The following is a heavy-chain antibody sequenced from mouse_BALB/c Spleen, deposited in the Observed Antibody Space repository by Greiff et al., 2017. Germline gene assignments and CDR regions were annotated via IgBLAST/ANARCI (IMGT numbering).Heavy chain of an antibody. V-gene: IGHV7-3*02. CDR2: IRNKANGYTT. J-gene: IGHJ3*01. D-gene: IGHD1-1*01. Sequence: EVQLVESGGGLVQPGGSLRLSCATSGFTFTDYYMSWVRQPPGKALEWLGFIRNKANGYTTEYSASVKGRFTISRDNSQSILYLQMNTLRAEDSATYYCARSYYGSSYGWFAYWGQGTLVTVSA. CDR3: ARSYYGSSYGWFAY. CDR1: GFTFTDYY.